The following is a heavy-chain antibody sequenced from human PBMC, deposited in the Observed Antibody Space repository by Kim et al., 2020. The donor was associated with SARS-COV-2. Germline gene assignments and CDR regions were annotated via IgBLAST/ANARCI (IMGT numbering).Heavy chain of an antibody. V-gene: IGHV3-64D*09. CDR1: GFTFSSYA. D-gene: IGHD2-21*02. CDR3: VKRSNVVVTAIGTGYWFDP. J-gene: IGHJ5*02. CDR2: ISSNGGST. Sequence: GGSLRLSCSASGFTFSSYAMHWVRQAPGKGLEYVSAISSNGGSTYYADSVKGRFTISRDNSKNTLYLQMSSLRAEDTAVYYCVKRSNVVVTAIGTGYWFDPWGQGTLVTVSS.